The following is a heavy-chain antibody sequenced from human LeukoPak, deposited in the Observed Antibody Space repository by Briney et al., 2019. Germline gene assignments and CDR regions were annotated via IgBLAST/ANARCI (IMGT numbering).Heavy chain of an antibody. CDR3: ARARNGGDFDY. J-gene: IGHJ4*02. CDR1: GFTFSSYG. V-gene: IGHV3-30*03. CDR2: ISYDGSAK. Sequence: GGSLRLSCAASGFTFSSYGIHWVRQAPGKGLEWVAVISYDGSAKYYADSVKGRFTISRDNSKNTLYLQMNSLRAEDTAVYYCARARNGGDFDYWGQGTLVTVSS. D-gene: IGHD3-16*01.